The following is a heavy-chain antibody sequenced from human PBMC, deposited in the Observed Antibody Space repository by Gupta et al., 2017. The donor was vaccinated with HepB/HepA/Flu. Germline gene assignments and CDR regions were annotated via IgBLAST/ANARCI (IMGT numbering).Heavy chain of an antibody. CDR3: AKCPYSSSSEVNWFDP. CDR2: ISGSGGST. D-gene: IGHD6-6*01. V-gene: IGHV3-23*01. CDR1: GFTFSSYA. Sequence: EVQLLESGGGLVQPGGSLRLSCAASGFTFSSYAMSWVRQAPGKGLDGVATISGSGGSTHYADSGKGRFTISRDNSNNTLDLQMNSLRAEDTAIYYCAKCPYSSSSEVNWFDPGGQGTLVTVSS. J-gene: IGHJ5*02.